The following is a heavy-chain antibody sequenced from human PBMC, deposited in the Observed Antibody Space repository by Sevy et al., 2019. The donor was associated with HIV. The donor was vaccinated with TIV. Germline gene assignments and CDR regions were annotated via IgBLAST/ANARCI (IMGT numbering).Heavy chain of an antibody. V-gene: IGHV3-23*01. CDR3: ANQGHSSGWYYFDY. Sequence: GGSLRLSCAASGFTFSSYAMSWVRQAPKKGLEWVSTISASGGTTYYADSVKGRFIISRDNSKNTLDLQMNTLRAEDTAVYYCANQGHSSGWYYFDYWGQGTLVTVSS. D-gene: IGHD6-19*01. J-gene: IGHJ4*02. CDR2: ISASGGTT. CDR1: GFTFSSYA.